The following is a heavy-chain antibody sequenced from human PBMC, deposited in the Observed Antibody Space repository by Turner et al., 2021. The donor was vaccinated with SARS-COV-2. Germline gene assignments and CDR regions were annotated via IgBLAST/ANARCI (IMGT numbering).Heavy chain of an antibody. Sequence: GPGLVKPSETLSLTCTVSGGSISSSSYYWGWIRQPPGKGLEWIGSIYSSGSTYYNPSLKSRVTISVDTSKNQFSLKLSSVTAPDTAVYYCAPSPIAMVRGVITFGWFDPWGQGTLVTVSS. CDR1: GGSISSSSYY. CDR3: APSPIAMVRGVITFGWFDP. J-gene: IGHJ5*02. CDR2: IYSSGST. V-gene: IGHV4-39*01. D-gene: IGHD3-10*01.